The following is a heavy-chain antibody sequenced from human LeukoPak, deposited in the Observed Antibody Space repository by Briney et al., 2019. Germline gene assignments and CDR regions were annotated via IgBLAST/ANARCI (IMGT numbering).Heavy chain of an antibody. Sequence: GGSLRLSCAASGFTFDDYAMHWVRQAPGKGVEWVSGISWNSRSIDYADSVKGRFTISRDNAKNSLYLQMNSLRVEGTALYYCARRAPSHDFDDWGQGTLVTVSP. V-gene: IGHV3-9*01. J-gene: IGHJ4*02. CDR2: ISWNSRSI. CDR3: ARRAPSHDFDD. CDR1: GFTFDDYA.